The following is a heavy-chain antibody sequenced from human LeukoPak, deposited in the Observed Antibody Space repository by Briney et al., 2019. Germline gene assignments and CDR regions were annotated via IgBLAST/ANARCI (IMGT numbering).Heavy chain of an antibody. J-gene: IGHJ4*02. D-gene: IGHD2-15*01. CDR3: ARVLAFGDYFDY. CDR2: INPNNGDT. Sequence: ASVKVSCKTSGFTFSGYFLHWVRQVPGQGLEWMGRINPNNGDTNYAQKFQGRVTLTSDTSISTAYMELRRLTSDDTAVYYCARVLAFGDYFDYWRQGTLVTVSS. CDR1: GFTFSGYF. V-gene: IGHV1-2*06.